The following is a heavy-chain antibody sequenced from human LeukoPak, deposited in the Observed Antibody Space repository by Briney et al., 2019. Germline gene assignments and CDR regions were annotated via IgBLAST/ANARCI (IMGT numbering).Heavy chain of an antibody. D-gene: IGHD5-24*01. CDR3: ARDPGAIERWLQPFDY. Sequence: SETLSLTCTVPGGSISSSSYYWGWIRQPPGKGLEWIGSIYYSGSTYYNPSLKSRVTISVDTSKNQFSLKLSSVTAADTAVYYCARDPGAIERWLQPFDYWGQGTLVTVSS. J-gene: IGHJ4*02. CDR2: IYYSGST. V-gene: IGHV4-39*07. CDR1: GGSISSSSYY.